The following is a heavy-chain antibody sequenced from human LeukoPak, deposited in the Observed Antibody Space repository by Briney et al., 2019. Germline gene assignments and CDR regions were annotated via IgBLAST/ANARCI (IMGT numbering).Heavy chain of an antibody. D-gene: IGHD5-18*01. CDR3: ARSVRIQLWRGYFDY. CDR2: ISYDGSNK. Sequence: PGRSLRLSCAASGFTFSSYAMHWVRQAPGKGLEWVAVISYDGSNKYYADSVKGRFTISRDNSNNTLYLQMNSLRAEDTAVYYCARSVRIQLWRGYFDYWGQGTLVTVSS. J-gene: IGHJ4*02. V-gene: IGHV3-30*04. CDR1: GFTFSSYA.